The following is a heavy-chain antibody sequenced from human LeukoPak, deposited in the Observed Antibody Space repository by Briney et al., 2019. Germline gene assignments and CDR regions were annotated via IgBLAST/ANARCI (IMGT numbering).Heavy chain of an antibody. V-gene: IGHV3-53*01. CDR2: IYSGGST. D-gene: IGHD1-14*01. CDR3: ARVANDNHPIDY. CDR1: GFTVSSNY. Sequence: GGSLRLSCAASGFTVSSNYMSWVRQAPGKGLEWVSVIYSGGSTYYADSVKGRFTISRDNSKNTLYLQMNSLRAEDTAVYYCARVANDNHPIDYWGQGTLVTVSS. J-gene: IGHJ4*02.